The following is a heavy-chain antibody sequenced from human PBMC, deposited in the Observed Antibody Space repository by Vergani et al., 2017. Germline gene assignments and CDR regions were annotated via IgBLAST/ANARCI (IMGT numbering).Heavy chain of an antibody. Sequence: EVQLLESGGGLVQPGGSLRLSCAASGFTFSSYAMSWVRQAPGKGLEWVSAISGSGGSTYYADSVQGRFTISRDNSKDTLYLQMYSLRAEDTAVYYCAKVDGLHDYGDRLVGGACDYWGQGTLVTVSS. V-gene: IGHV3-23*01. D-gene: IGHD4-17*01. J-gene: IGHJ4*02. CDR3: AKVDGLHDYGDRLVGGACDY. CDR1: GFTFSSYA. CDR2: ISGSGGST.